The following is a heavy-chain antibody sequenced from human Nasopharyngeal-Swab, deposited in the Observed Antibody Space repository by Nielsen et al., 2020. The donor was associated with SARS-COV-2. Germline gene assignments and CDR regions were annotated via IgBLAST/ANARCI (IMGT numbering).Heavy chain of an antibody. J-gene: IGHJ4*02. D-gene: IGHD1-26*01. CDR1: VLTFSSYG. V-gene: IGHV3-30*18. Sequence: GESLKISCAASVLTFSSYGMHWVRKAPGKGLEWVAVISYDVYNKYYADSVKGRFTISRDNSKNTLYLQMNSLRAEDTAVYYCAKPASGSYFSDFDYWGQGTLVTVSS. CDR2: ISYDVYNK. CDR3: AKPASGSYFSDFDY.